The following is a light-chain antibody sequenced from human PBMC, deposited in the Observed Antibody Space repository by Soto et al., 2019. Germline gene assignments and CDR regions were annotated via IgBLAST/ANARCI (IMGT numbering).Light chain of an antibody. V-gene: IGKV1-17*03. CDR1: QGISTY. CDR3: LQHDGYPLT. Sequence: DIQMTHSPSVISASVGDRVTITCRASQGISTYLAWFQQKPGKVPQRLIYGASSLQSGVPSRFSGSGSGTEFTLTISSLQPEDFAMYYCLQHDGYPLTFGGGTKVDI. J-gene: IGKJ4*01. CDR2: GAS.